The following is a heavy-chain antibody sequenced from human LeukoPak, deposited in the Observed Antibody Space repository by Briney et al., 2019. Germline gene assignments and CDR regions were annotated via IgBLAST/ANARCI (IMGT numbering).Heavy chain of an antibody. Sequence: ASVTVSCMVSGYTLTELSMHWVRQAPGKGREWMGGFDPEDGETIYAQKFQGRVTMTEDTSTDTAYMELSSLRSEDTAVYYCAAGQLYYYGMDVWGQGTTVTVSS. J-gene: IGHJ6*02. D-gene: IGHD5-18*01. V-gene: IGHV1-24*01. CDR1: GYTLTELS. CDR2: FDPEDGET. CDR3: AAGQLYYYGMDV.